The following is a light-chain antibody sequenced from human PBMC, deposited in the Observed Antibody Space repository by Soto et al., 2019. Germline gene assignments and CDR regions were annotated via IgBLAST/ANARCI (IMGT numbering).Light chain of an antibody. J-gene: IGKJ5*01. CDR1: QGIGNS. V-gene: IGKV1-27*01. CDR3: QKYNTVPAT. Sequence: DIQMTQSPPSLSASVGDRVTITCRARQGIGNSLAWYQQKPGTVPKLIIESASTMQSGVPSRFSGSGSGTDFTLTISSLQTEDVAADYCQKYNTVPATFGQGTRLEIK. CDR2: SAS.